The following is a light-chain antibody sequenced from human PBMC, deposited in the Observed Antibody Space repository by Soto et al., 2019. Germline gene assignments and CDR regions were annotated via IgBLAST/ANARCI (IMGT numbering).Light chain of an antibody. CDR1: SSNIGKNI. Sequence: QAVVTQPPSASGTPGQRVTISCSGSSSNIGKNIVNWYQQLPGAAPKLLIHNDNLRPSGVPDRFSGSKSGTSASLAISGLQSEDEADYYCASWDGSLNGPLFGGGTKVTVL. CDR2: NDN. V-gene: IGLV1-44*01. CDR3: ASWDGSLNGPL. J-gene: IGLJ3*02.